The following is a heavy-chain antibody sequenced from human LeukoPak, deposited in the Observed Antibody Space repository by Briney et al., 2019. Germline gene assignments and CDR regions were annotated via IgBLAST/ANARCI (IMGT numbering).Heavy chain of an antibody. CDR1: GYTFTSYG. CDR2: ISAYNGNT. V-gene: IGHV1-18*01. J-gene: IGHJ4*02. CDR3: ARDPVVVPAAKGGYSGYVYFDY. Sequence: ASVKVSCKASGYTFTSYGISWVRQAPGQGLEWMGWISAYNGNTNYAQKPQGRVTMTTDTSTSTAYMELRSLRSDDTAVYYCARDPVVVPAAKGGYSGYVYFDYWGQGTLVTVSS. D-gene: IGHD2-2*01.